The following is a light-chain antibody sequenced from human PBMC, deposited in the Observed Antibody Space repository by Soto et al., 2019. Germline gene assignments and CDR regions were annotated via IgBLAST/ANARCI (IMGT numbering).Light chain of an antibody. CDR3: QQYGSSPPT. J-gene: IGKJ1*01. Sequence: EIVLTQSPGTLSLSPGGGAPLSCSASQSVSSSYLAWYQQRPGQAPSLLMNGASSRATGTPDRFSGSGSGTDFTLTINRLEPEDFALYYCQQYGSSPPTFGQGTKVDIK. V-gene: IGKV3-20*01. CDR1: QSVSSSY. CDR2: GAS.